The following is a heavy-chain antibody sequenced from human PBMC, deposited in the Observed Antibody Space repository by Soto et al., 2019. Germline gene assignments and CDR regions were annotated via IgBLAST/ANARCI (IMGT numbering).Heavy chain of an antibody. D-gene: IGHD3-22*01. CDR3: ARQGAYYYDSSGSDFDY. CDR2: IYYSGST. J-gene: IGHJ4*02. Sequence: SETLSLTCTVSGGSICSSSYYWGWIRQPPGKGLEWIGSIYYSGSTYYNPSLKSRVTISVDTSKNQFSLKLSSVTAADTAVYYCARQGAYYYDSSGSDFDYWGQGTLVTVSS. V-gene: IGHV4-39*01. CDR1: GGSICSSSYY.